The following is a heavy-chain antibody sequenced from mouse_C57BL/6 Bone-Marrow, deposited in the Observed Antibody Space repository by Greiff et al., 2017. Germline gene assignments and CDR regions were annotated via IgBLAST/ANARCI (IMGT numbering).Heavy chain of an antibody. CDR2: IDPSDSYT. Sequence: QVQLQQPGAELVKPGASVKLSCKASGYTFTSYWMQWVKQRPGQGLEWIGEIDPSDSYTNYNQKFKGKATLTVDTSSSTAYMQLSSLTSEDSAVYYCARSRSNYGYWGQGTTRTVSS. CDR1: GYTFTSYW. J-gene: IGHJ2*01. V-gene: IGHV1-50*01. CDR3: ARSRSNYGY. D-gene: IGHD2-5*01.